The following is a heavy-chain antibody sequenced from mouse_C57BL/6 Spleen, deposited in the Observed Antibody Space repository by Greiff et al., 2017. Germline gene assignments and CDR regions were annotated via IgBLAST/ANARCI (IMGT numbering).Heavy chain of an antibody. V-gene: IGHV1-15*01. Sequence: VKVVESGAELVRPGASVTLSCKASGYTFTDYEMHWVKQTPVHGLEWIGAIDPETGGTAYNQKFKGKAILTADKSSSTAYMELRSLTSEDSAVYYCTRRGDYSNYGYAMDYWGQGTSVTVSS. J-gene: IGHJ4*01. D-gene: IGHD2-5*01. CDR3: TRRGDYSNYGYAMDY. CDR1: GYTFTDYE. CDR2: IDPETGGT.